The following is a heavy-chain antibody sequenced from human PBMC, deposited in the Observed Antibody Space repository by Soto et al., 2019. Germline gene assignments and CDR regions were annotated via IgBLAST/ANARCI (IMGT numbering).Heavy chain of an antibody. Sequence: QVQLVESGGGLVKPGGSLRLSCAASGFTFSDYYMSWIRQAPGKGLGWVSYISSSGSTIYYADSVKGRFTISRDNAKNSLYLQMNSLRAEDTAVYYCAREKYSSSWFPSGFDYWGQGTLVTVSS. CDR1: GFTFSDYY. CDR3: AREKYSSSWFPSGFDY. J-gene: IGHJ4*02. V-gene: IGHV3-11*01. CDR2: ISSSGSTI. D-gene: IGHD6-13*01.